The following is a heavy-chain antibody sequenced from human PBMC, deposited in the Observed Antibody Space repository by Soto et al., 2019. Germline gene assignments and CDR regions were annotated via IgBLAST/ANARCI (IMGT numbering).Heavy chain of an antibody. CDR1: GYSFTSYW. CDR2: IYPGDSDT. J-gene: IGHJ5*02. CDR3: ARHISEWQQLGGRFDP. D-gene: IGHD6-13*01. Sequence: PGESLKISCKGSGYSFTSYWIGWVRQMPGKGLEWMGIIYPGDSDTRYSPSFQGQVTISADKSISTAYLQWSSLKASDTAMYYCARHISEWQQLGGRFDPWGQGTLVTV. V-gene: IGHV5-51*01.